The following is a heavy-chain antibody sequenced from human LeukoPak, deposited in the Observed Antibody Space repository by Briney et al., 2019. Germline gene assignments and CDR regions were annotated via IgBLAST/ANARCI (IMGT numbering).Heavy chain of an antibody. CDR2: IYTSGST. J-gene: IGHJ5*02. V-gene: IGHV4-61*02. Sequence: PSETLSLTCTVSGGSISSGSYYWSWIRQPAGKGLEWIGRIYTSGSTNYNPSLKSRVTISVDTSKNQFSLKLSSVTAADTAVYYCARDANSGSYRRNWFDPWGQGTLVTVSS. CDR3: ARDANSGSYRRNWFDP. CDR1: GGSISSGSYY. D-gene: IGHD1-26*01.